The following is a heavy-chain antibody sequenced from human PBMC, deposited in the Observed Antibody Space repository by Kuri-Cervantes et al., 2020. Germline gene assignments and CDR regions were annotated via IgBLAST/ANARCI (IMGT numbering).Heavy chain of an antibody. J-gene: IGHJ5*02. D-gene: IGHD5-24*01. CDR3: ARGLEMATKNWFDP. CDR2: ISSSSSYI. CDR1: GFTFSSYS. V-gene: IGHV3-21*01. Sequence: LSLTCAASGFTFSSYSMNWVRQAPGKGLEWVSSISSSSSYIYYADSVKGRFTISRDNAKNSLYLQMNSLRAEDTAVYYCARGLEMATKNWFDPWGQGTLVTVSS.